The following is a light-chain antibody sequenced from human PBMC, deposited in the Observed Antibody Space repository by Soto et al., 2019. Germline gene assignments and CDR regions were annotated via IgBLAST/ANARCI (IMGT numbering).Light chain of an antibody. V-gene: IGKV3-11*01. CDR3: QQRSDWPST. CDR2: DSS. CDR1: QSVGTY. Sequence: EIVLTQSPATLSLSPGERATLSCRASQSVGTYFAWYQQKPGQAPRLLIYDSSNRATGIPARFSGSGSGTDFTLTISCLEPEDFAVYYCQQRSDWPSTFGGGTKVEIE. J-gene: IGKJ4*01.